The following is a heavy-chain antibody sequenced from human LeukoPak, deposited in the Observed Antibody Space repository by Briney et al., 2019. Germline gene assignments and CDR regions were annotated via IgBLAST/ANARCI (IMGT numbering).Heavy chain of an antibody. V-gene: IGHV3-23*01. CDR1: GITLSNYG. CDR3: AKRGVVIRGVLLGFHKEAYYFDS. J-gene: IGHJ4*02. D-gene: IGHD3-10*01. CDR2: ISGSGGRT. Sequence: PGGSLRLSCAVSGITLSNYGMSWVRQAPGKGLEWVAGISGSGGRTNYADSVKGRFTISRDSPKNTLYLQMNSLRAEDTAVYFCAKRGVVIRGVLLGFHKEAYYFDSWGPGALVTVSS.